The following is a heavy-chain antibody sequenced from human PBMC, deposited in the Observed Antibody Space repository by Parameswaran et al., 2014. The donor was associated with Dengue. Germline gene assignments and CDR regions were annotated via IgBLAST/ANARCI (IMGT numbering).Heavy chain of an antibody. J-gene: IGHJ4*02. CDR3: ARDLGYSGYGPPFDY. CDR2: IIPIFGTA. D-gene: IGHD5-12*01. Sequence: VRQAPGKGLEWMGGIIPIFGTANYAQKFQGRVTITADKSTSTAYMELSSLRSEDTAVYYCARDLGYSGYGPPFDYWGQGTLVTVSS. V-gene: IGHV1-69*06.